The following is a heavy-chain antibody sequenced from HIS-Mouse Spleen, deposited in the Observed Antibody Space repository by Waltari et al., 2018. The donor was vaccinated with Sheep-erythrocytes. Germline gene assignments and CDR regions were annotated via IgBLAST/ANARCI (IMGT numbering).Heavy chain of an antibody. Sequence: VQLVQSGAEVKKPVSSVRVSCKASGGTFRRYARSWVRQAPGQGLEWMGRIIPLRGIANYAQKFQGRVTITADKSTSTAYMELSSLRSEDTDVYYCAQTGATTPHFDYWGQGTLVTVSS. CDR1: GGTFRRYA. J-gene: IGHJ4*02. V-gene: IGHV1-69*04. CDR3: AQTGATTPHFDY. D-gene: IGHD1-26*01. CDR2: IIPLRGIA.